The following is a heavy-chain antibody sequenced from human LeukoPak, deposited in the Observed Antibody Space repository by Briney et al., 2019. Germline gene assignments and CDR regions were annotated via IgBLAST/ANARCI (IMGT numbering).Heavy chain of an antibody. CDR3: ARALNDYGDYWADY. J-gene: IGHJ4*02. V-gene: IGHV3-7*01. D-gene: IGHD4-17*01. CDR1: GFTFSNYW. Sequence: AGSLRLSCVASGFTFSNYWMSWVRQAPGKGLEWVANIKQDGSEKYYVDSVKGRFTISRDNAKNSLYLQMNSLRAEDTAVYYCARALNDYGDYWADYWGQGTLVTVSS. CDR2: IKQDGSEK.